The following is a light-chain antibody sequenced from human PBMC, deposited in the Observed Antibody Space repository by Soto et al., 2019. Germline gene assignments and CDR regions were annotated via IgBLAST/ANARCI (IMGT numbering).Light chain of an antibody. CDR1: SSDVGGYEN. CDR3: SSYTSSSTLV. J-gene: IGLJ1*01. V-gene: IGLV2-14*01. Sequence: QSVLTQPASVSGSPGQSITISCTGTSSDVGGYENVSWYRQHPGKAPKLMIYEVSNRPSGVSDRFSGSKSGNTASLTISGLQGEDEADYYCSSYTSSSTLVFGTGTKVTVL. CDR2: EVS.